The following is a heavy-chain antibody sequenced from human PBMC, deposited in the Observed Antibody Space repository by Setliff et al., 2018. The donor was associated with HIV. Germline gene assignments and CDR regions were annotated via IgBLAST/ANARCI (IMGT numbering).Heavy chain of an antibody. J-gene: IGHJ6*02. Sequence: SETLSLTCTVSGDSISGYYWSWIRQPAGKGLEWIGRIYSPIISTNYNPSLKSRVTMSVDTSKNQFSLKLSSVTAADTAVYYCARTFGDLKHYNYYYTIDVWGQGTTVTVSS. D-gene: IGHD3-10*01. CDR2: IYSPIIST. CDR3: ARTFGDLKHYNYYYTIDV. V-gene: IGHV4-4*07. CDR1: GDSISGYY.